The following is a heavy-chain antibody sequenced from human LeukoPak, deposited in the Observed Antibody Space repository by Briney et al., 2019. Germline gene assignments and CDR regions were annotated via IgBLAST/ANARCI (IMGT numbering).Heavy chain of an antibody. V-gene: IGHV3-11*01. D-gene: IGHD6-13*01. CDR1: GFTLSDHY. J-gene: IGHJ4*02. CDR2: ISSGGSTI. CDR3: ARDASSSWVTPDY. Sequence: GGSLRLSCAASGFTLSDHYMSWIRRAPGKGLEWLSYISSGGSTIFYADSVKGRFTISRDNAKNSLYLRMNSLRAEDTAVYYCARDASSSWVTPDYWGQGTLVTVSS.